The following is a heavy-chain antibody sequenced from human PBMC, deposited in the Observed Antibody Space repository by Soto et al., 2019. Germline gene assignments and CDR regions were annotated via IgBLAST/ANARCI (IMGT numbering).Heavy chain of an antibody. CDR2: ISWNSGSI. D-gene: IGHD6-19*01. CDR3: AKVYERYSSGWYFDY. Sequence: GGSLRLSCAASGFTFDDYAMHWVRQAPGKGLEWVSGISWNSGSIGYADSVKGRFTISRDNAKNSLYLQMNSLRAEDTALYYCAKVYERYSSGWYFDYWGQGTLVTVSS. CDR1: GFTFDDYA. V-gene: IGHV3-9*01. J-gene: IGHJ4*02.